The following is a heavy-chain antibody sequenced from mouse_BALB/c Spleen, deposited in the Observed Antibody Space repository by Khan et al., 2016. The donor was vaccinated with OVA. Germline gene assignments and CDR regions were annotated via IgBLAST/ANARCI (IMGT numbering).Heavy chain of an antibody. V-gene: IGHV9-3-1*01. CDR2: INTYTGEP. CDR3: ARVGYSGTMDY. Sequence: QIQLVQSGPELKKPGETVKISCKASGYTFTNYGMNWAKQAPGKGLKWMGWINTYTGEPTYADDFKGRFAFSLETSASTAYLQINNLKNEDTATXFCARVGYSGTMDYWGQGTSVTVSS. D-gene: IGHD2-14*01. CDR1: GYTFTNYG. J-gene: IGHJ4*01.